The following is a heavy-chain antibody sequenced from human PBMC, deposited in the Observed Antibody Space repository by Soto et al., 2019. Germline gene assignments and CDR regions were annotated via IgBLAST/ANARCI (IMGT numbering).Heavy chain of an antibody. D-gene: IGHD4-17*01. Sequence: PGGSLRLSCAASGFTFSSYAMHCVRQAPGKGLEGVAVISYDGSSKYYADSVKGRFTISRDNSKNTLYLQMNSLRAEDTAVYYSARDTGPYGDSLGPWFEYWGQGT. V-gene: IGHV3-30-3*01. CDR1: GFTFSSYA. CDR2: ISYDGSSK. J-gene: IGHJ4*02. CDR3: ARDTGPYGDSLGPWFEY.